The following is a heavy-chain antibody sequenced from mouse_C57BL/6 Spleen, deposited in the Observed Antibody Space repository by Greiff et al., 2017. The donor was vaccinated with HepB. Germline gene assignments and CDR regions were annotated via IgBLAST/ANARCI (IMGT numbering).Heavy chain of an antibody. CDR1: GFTFSSYG. Sequence: EVKLVESGGELVKPGGSLKLSCAASGFTFSSYGMSWVRQTPDKRLEWVATISSGGSYTYYPDSVKGRFTISRDNAKNTLYLQMSSLKSEDTAMYYCARPRSLFAYWGQGTLVTVSA. CDR2: ISSGGSYT. J-gene: IGHJ3*01. V-gene: IGHV5-6*01. CDR3: ARPRSLFAY.